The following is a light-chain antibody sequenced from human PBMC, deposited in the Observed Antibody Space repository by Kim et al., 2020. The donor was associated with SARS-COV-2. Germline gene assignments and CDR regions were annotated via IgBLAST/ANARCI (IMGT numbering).Light chain of an antibody. CDR3: QRYNTWPPA. CDR1: QTVSST. V-gene: IGKV3-15*01. CDR2: GAS. Sequence: EIVMTQSPATLSVSPGERATLSCRASQTVSSTLAWYQQKPGQAPRLLIYGASTRATGIPASFSGSGSGTDFTLTISSLQSEDSAVYYCQRYNTWPPAFGQGTKVDIK. J-gene: IGKJ1*01.